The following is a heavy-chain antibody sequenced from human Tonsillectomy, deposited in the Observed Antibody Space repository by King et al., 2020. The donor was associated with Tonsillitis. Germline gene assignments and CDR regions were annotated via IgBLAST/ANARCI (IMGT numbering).Heavy chain of an antibody. Sequence: VQLQQWGAGLLKPSETLSLTCAVYGGSFSGYYWSWIRQPPGKGLEWIGEINHSGSTNYNPSLKSRVTISVDTSKNQFFLKLSSVTAADTAVYYCARLNCGGDCDSWGQGTLVTVSS. CDR2: INHSGST. J-gene: IGHJ5*01. V-gene: IGHV4-34*01. CDR3: ARLNCGGDCDS. CDR1: GGSFSGYY. D-gene: IGHD2-21*02.